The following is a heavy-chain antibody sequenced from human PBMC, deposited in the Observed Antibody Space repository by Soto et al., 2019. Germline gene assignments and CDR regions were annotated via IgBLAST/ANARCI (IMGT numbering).Heavy chain of an antibody. Sequence: SETLSLTCAVSSGSISSSNWWSWVRQPPGKGLEWIGEIYHSGSTNYNPSLKSRVTISVDKSKNQFSLKLSSVTAADTAVYYCARSRYYGSGSHARFDPWGQGTLVTVS. CDR1: SGSISSSNW. J-gene: IGHJ5*02. CDR3: ARSRYYGSGSHARFDP. CDR2: IYHSGST. D-gene: IGHD3-10*01. V-gene: IGHV4-4*02.